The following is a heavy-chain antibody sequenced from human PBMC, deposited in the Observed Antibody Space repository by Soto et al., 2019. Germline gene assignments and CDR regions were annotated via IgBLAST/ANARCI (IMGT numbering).Heavy chain of an antibody. CDR3: AKDDGSSCWYPLDY. D-gene: IGHD6-19*01. CDR1: GFTFSDYG. CDR2: ISGSGGST. J-gene: IGHJ4*02. Sequence: GRSMRLCCAAFGFTFSDYGMSRVRQATGKGLEWVSAISGSGGSTYYADSVKGRFTISRDNSKNTLYLQINSLRAEDPAVYYYAKDDGSSCWYPLDYRGKGTLVTVSS. V-gene: IGHV3-23*01.